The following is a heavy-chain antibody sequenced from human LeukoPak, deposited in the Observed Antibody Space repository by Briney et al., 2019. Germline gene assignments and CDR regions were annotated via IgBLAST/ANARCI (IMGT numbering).Heavy chain of an antibody. CDR3: AKDSSPYPDSTGYFGDY. Sequence: GGSLRLSCAASGFTFSSYGMHWVRQAPGKGLEWVALISFDGSNQYYADSVKGRFTISRDNSKNTLYLQMNSLRAEDTAVYFCAKDSSPYPDSTGYFGDYWGQGTLVTVSS. D-gene: IGHD3-22*01. CDR1: GFTFSSYG. J-gene: IGHJ4*02. CDR2: ISFDGSNQ. V-gene: IGHV3-30*18.